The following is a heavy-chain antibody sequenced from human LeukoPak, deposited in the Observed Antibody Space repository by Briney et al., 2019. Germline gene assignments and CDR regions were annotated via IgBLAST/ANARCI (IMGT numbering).Heavy chain of an antibody. J-gene: IGHJ4*02. D-gene: IGHD3-10*01. V-gene: IGHV3-66*01. Sequence: GGSLRLSCAASGFTVRSNYMSWVRQAPGRGLEWVSVIYSGGSTYYADSVKGRFTISRDNSKNTLFLQMNSLRAGDTAVYYCARGTVTMVDYWGQGTLVTVSS. CDR3: ARGTVTMVDY. CDR1: GFTVRSNY. CDR2: IYSGGST.